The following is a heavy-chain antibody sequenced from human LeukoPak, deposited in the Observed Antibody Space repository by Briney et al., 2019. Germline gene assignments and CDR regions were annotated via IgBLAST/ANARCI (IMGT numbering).Heavy chain of an antibody. V-gene: IGHV3-11*05. CDR3: ARVLYQYDSSGYIWFDP. CDR1: GFTFSDYY. J-gene: IGHJ5*02. Sequence: GGSLRLSCAASGFTFSDYYMSWIRQAPGKGLEWVSYIRGSGSYTNYADSVKGRFTISRDNAKNSLYLQMTSLRAEDTAVYYCARVLYQYDSSGYIWFDPWGQGTLVTVSS. CDR2: IRGSGSYT. D-gene: IGHD3-22*01.